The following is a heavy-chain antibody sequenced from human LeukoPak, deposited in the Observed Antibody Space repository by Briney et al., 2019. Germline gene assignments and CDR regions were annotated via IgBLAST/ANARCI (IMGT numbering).Heavy chain of an antibody. CDR2: IYYSGST. J-gene: IGHJ3*02. CDR3: ARLGPYDAFDI. CDR1: GGSISSGGYY. Sequence: PSETLSLTCTVSGGSISSGGYYWSWIRQHPGKGLEWIGYIYYSGSTYYNPSPKSRVTISVDTSKNQFSLKLSSVTAADTAVYYCARLGPYDAFDIWGQGTMVTVPS. V-gene: IGHV4-31*03.